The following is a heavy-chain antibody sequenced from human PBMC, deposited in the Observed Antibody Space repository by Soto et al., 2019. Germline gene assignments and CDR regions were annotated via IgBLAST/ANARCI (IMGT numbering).Heavy chain of an antibody. V-gene: IGHV3-30-3*01. J-gene: IGHJ6*02. CDR3: ARGGDCSGGSCYPPF. CDR2: ISYDGSNK. D-gene: IGHD2-15*01. Sequence: QVQLVESGGGVVQPGRSLRLSCAASGFTFSSYAMHWVRQAPGKGLEWVAVISYDGSNKYYADSVKGRFTISRDNSKNTLYLEKNRLGGGGTGVYLCARGGDCSGGSCYPPFWGQGTTVTVSS. CDR1: GFTFSSYA.